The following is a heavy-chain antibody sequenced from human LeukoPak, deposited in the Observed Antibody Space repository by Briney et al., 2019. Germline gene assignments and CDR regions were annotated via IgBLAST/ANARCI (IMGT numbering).Heavy chain of an antibody. CDR3: ARLSKFGSGTRWGAFDI. CDR2: INPNSGGT. Sequence: GASVKVSCKASGYTFTGYYMHWVRQAPGQGLEWMGWINPNSGGTNYAQKFQGWVTMTRDTSISTAYMELSRLRSDDTAVYYCARLSKFGSGTRWGAFDIWGQGTMVTVSS. J-gene: IGHJ3*02. CDR1: GYTFTGYY. D-gene: IGHD2-15*01. V-gene: IGHV1-2*04.